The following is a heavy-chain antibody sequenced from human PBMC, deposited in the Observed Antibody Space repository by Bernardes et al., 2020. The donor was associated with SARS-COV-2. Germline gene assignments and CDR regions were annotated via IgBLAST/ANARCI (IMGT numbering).Heavy chain of an antibody. CDR2: IGTGGDT. CDR1: GFTVRDSD. CDR3: ARAYSSAVEI. D-gene: IGHD2-21*01. Sequence: GGSLRLSCAASGFTVRDSDMHWVRQGSGPGLEWVSFIGTGGDTFYPDSVKGRFSISREEVKNSLYLQMNTLRAGDTGVYYCARAYSSAVEIWGQGTMVTVSS. V-gene: IGHV3-13*04. J-gene: IGHJ3*02.